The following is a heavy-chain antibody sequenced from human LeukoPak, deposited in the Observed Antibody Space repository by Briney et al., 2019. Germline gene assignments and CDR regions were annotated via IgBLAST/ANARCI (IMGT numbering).Heavy chain of an antibody. D-gene: IGHD6-13*01. Sequence: KPSETLSLTCTVSGGSISSYYWSWIRQPAGKGLEWIGRIYTSGSTNYNPSLKSRVTMSVDTSKNQFSLKLSSVTAADTAVYYCARDSPFGYSSSWSPFDYWGQGTLVTVSS. J-gene: IGHJ4*02. CDR3: ARDSPFGYSSSWSPFDY. CDR1: GGSISSYY. CDR2: IYTSGST. V-gene: IGHV4-4*07.